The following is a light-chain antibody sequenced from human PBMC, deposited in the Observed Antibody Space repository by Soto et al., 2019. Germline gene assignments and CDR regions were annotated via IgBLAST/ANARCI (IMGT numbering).Light chain of an antibody. CDR1: QSVGSRF. J-gene: IGKJ5*01. V-gene: IGKV3-20*01. CDR2: GAY. Sequence: EIVLTQSPGTLSFSPGQRATLSGRSSQSVGSRFLAWYQQEPGQAPRLLIYGAYSRATGIPDRFSVSGSGTDFTLTTSRLEHEDFAVYYCQQSAISRPIPVGQGTRLEIK. CDR3: QQSAISRPIP.